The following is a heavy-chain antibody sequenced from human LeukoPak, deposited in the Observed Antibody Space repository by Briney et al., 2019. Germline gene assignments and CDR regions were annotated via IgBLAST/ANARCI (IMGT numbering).Heavy chain of an antibody. J-gene: IGHJ2*01. CDR1: GFTFSSYA. CDR2: ISGSGGST. V-gene: IGHV3-23*01. D-gene: IGHD6-6*01. CDR3: AKDIRPLIPGYFDL. Sequence: PGGSLRLSCAASGFTFSSYAMSWVRRAPGKGLEWVSAISGSGGSTYYADSVKGRFTTSRDNSKNTLYLQMNSLRAEDTAVYYCAKDIRPLIPGYFDLWGRGTLVTVSS.